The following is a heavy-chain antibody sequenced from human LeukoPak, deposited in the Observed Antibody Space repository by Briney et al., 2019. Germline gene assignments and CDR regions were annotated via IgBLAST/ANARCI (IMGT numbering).Heavy chain of an antibody. CDR1: GFTFSSHE. J-gene: IGHJ4*02. Sequence: PGGSLRLSCAASGFTFSSHEMNWVRQAPGKGLEWVSYISSSGSSTIYYADSVKGRFTISRDNAKNSLYLQMNSLRAEDTAVYYCARMTFPGVVISFSFDYWGQGTLVTVSS. D-gene: IGHD3-3*01. CDR3: ARMTFPGVVISFSFDY. V-gene: IGHV3-48*03. CDR2: ISSSGSSTI.